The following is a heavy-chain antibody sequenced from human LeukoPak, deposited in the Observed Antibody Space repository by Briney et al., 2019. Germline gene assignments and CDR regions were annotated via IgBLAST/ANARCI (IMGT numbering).Heavy chain of an antibody. J-gene: IGHJ4*02. CDR1: GFTFTEYW. Sequence: QAGGSLRLSCAASGFTFTEYWMNWVRQVPGKGLEWVASINQDGSEKYYVDSVKGRFTISRDNAQNSLYLQMSYLRAEDTAMFYCARDGVAAGLYFDLWGQGTLVTVSS. V-gene: IGHV3-7*01. CDR2: INQDGSEK. CDR3: ARDGVAAGLYFDL. D-gene: IGHD6-13*01.